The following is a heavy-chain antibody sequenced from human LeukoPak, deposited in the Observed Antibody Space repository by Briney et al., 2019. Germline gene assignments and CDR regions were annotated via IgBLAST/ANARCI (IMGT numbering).Heavy chain of an antibody. Sequence: SVKVSCKASGGTFSSYAISWVRQAPGQGLEWMGRIIPILGIANYAQKFQGRVTITADKSTSTAYMELSSLRSEDTAVYYCARDLGVHYFDYWGQGTLVTVSS. D-gene: IGHD3-10*01. CDR3: ARDLGVHYFDY. CDR2: IIPILGIA. J-gene: IGHJ4*02. V-gene: IGHV1-69*04. CDR1: GGTFSSYA.